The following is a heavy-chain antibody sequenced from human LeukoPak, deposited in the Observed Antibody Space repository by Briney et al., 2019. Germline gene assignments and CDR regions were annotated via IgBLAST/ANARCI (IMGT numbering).Heavy chain of an antibody. V-gene: IGHV3-53*01. CDR3: ARYRVVITSKNSYFDY. Sequence: GGSLRLSCATSGFTVSSNYMSWVRQAPGKGLEWVSVIYDSGTTYYADSVKGRFLIFRDTSKDTVDLQMNSLRVEDTAVYYCARYRVVITSKNSYFDYWGQGTLVTVSS. CDR2: IYDSGTT. D-gene: IGHD2-21*01. CDR1: GFTVSSNY. J-gene: IGHJ4*02.